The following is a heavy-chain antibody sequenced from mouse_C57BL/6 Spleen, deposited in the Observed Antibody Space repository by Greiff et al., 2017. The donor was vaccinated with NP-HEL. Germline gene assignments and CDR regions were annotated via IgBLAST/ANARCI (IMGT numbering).Heavy chain of an antibody. J-gene: IGHJ2*01. D-gene: IGHD2-5*01. V-gene: IGHV1-76*01. CDR1: GYTFTDYY. Sequence: QVQLQQSGAELVRPGASVKLSCKASGYTFTDYYINWVKQRPGQGLEWIARIYPGSGNTYYNEKFKGKATLTAEKSSSTAYMQLSSLTSEDSAVYFCARSDYSNYDYWGQGTTLTVSS. CDR2: IYPGSGNT. CDR3: ARSDYSNYDY.